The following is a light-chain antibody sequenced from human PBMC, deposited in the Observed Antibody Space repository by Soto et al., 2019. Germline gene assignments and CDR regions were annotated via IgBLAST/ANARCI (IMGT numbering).Light chain of an antibody. CDR3: QLYDTSLYT. CDR1: QSVNSNY. Sequence: EIVLTQSPGTLSLSPGERATLSCWASQSVNSNYLAWYQQKPGQAPRLLIYGASTRATGIPDRFSGSGSGTDFTLTISRLEPEDFAVYFCQLYDTSLYTIAQGTNLEIK. J-gene: IGKJ2*01. V-gene: IGKV3-20*01. CDR2: GAS.